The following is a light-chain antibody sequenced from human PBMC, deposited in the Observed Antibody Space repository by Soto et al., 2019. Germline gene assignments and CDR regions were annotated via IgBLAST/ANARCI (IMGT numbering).Light chain of an antibody. Sequence: AIRMTQSPSSLSASTCDRVAITGRASQGICTYLPWYQQKPGKAPKLLIYAASTLQSGVPSRFSGSGSGTDFTLTISCLQSEDFATYYCQHYCTYPQTFGQGTKVDNK. CDR1: QGICTY. V-gene: IGKV1-8*01. J-gene: IGKJ1*01. CDR2: AAS. CDR3: QHYCTYPQT.